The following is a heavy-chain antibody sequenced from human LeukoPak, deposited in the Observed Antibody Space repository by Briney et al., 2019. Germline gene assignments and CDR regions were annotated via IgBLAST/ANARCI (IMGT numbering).Heavy chain of an antibody. J-gene: IGHJ4*02. CDR2: ISSSSSSYI. Sequence: GGSLRLSCAASGFTFSSYSMNWVRQAPGKGLEWVSSISSSSSSYIYYADSVKGRFTISRDNAKNSLYLQMNSLRAEDTAVYYCARAPSNDDIVVVPAAPYYMDVWGQGTLVTVSS. D-gene: IGHD2-2*01. CDR1: GFTFSSYS. CDR3: ARAPSNDDIVVVPAAPYYMDV. V-gene: IGHV3-21*01.